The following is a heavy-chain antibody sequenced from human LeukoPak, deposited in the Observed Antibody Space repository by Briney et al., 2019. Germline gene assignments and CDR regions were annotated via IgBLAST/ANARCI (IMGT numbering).Heavy chain of an antibody. CDR3: ARYSSSLWYYYYMDV. Sequence: PSETLSLTCAVYGGSFSGYYWSWIRQPPGKGLEWIGEINHSGSTNYNPSLKSRVTISVDTSKNQFSLKLSSVTAADTAVYYCARYSSSLWYYYYMDVWGKGTTVTVSS. CDR2: INHSGST. V-gene: IGHV4-34*01. J-gene: IGHJ6*03. D-gene: IGHD6-6*01. CDR1: GGSFSGYY.